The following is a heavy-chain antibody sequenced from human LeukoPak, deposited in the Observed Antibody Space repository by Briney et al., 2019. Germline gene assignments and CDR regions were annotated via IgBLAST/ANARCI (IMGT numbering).Heavy chain of an antibody. CDR2: ISGSGGST. CDR3: AKVSGVGATYFDY. Sequence: GGSLRLSCAASGFTFRNSWMSWVRQAPGKGLEWVSAISGSGGSTYYADSVKGRFTISRDNSKNTLYLQMNSLRAEDTAVYYCAKVSGVGATYFDYWGQGTLVTVSS. J-gene: IGHJ4*02. V-gene: IGHV3-23*01. D-gene: IGHD1-26*01. CDR1: GFTFRNSW.